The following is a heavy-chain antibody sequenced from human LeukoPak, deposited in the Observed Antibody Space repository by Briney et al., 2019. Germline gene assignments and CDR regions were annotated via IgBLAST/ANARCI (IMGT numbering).Heavy chain of an antibody. J-gene: IGHJ5*02. CDR3: TVQIVPSDNWFDP. CDR1: GLLFGDYA. Sequence: PGGSLRLSCTASGLLFGDYAMTWVRQVPGKGLEWLAFIRSKAYGGTAEYAASVKGRFTISRDDSKSIAYVQMNSLKTDDTAVYYCTVQIVPSDNWFDPWGQGTLVTVSS. CDR2: IRSKAYGGTA. D-gene: IGHD1-26*01. V-gene: IGHV3-49*04.